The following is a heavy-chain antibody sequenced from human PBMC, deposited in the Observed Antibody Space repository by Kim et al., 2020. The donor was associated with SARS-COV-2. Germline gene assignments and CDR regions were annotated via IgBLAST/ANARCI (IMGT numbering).Heavy chain of an antibody. CDR3: AGDLLLWFGEFGGKYYYYGMDV. CDR1: GFTFSDYY. Sequence: GGSLRLSCAASGFTFSDYYMSWIRQAPGKGLEWVSYISSSSSYTNYADSVKGRFTISRDNAKNSLYLQMNSLRAEDTAVYYCAGDLLLWFGEFGGKYYYYGMDVWGQGTTVTGSS. J-gene: IGHJ6*02. V-gene: IGHV3-11*05. D-gene: IGHD3-10*01. CDR2: ISSSSSYT.